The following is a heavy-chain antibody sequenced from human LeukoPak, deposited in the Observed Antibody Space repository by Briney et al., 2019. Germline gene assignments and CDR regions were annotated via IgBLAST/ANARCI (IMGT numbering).Heavy chain of an antibody. CDR2: MNPRDDT. CDR1: GYTSSSPD. D-gene: IGHD5-18*01. J-gene: IGHJ3*02. V-gene: IGHV1-8*01. Sequence: ASVKVSCKASGYTSSSPDINWVRQATGRGLEWLGWMNPRDDTGYAQRFQGRVTLTRDRSTNTAYMEISSLTSDDMAVYHCARYIQGVGFDIWGQGTMVTVSA. CDR3: ARYIQGVGFDI.